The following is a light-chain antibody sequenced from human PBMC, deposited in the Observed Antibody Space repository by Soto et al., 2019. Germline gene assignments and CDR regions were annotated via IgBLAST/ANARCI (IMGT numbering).Light chain of an antibody. CDR1: QSLDHD. J-gene: IGKJ1*01. Sequence: IMMTQSPANVSVFPGERVILSCRASQSLDHDLAWYQQKPGKVPRLLIYGASTRAAGVPARFIGGGSGSEFSLAISSLQYDDLAVYDCQQYHHWRTFGQGTKVELK. CDR3: QQYHHWRT. CDR2: GAS. V-gene: IGKV3-15*01.